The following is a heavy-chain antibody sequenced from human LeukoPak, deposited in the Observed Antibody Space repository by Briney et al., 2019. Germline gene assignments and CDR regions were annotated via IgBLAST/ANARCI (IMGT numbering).Heavy chain of an antibody. CDR3: AKPTRPEMATTKTGIDY. Sequence: PGRSLRLSCAASGFTFSSYGMHWVRQAPGKGLEWVAAISYDGSNKYYADSVKGRFTISRDNSKNTLYLQMNSLRAEDTAVYYCAKPTRPEMATTKTGIDYWGQGTLVTVSS. V-gene: IGHV3-30*18. J-gene: IGHJ4*02. D-gene: IGHD5-24*01. CDR1: GFTFSSYG. CDR2: ISYDGSNK.